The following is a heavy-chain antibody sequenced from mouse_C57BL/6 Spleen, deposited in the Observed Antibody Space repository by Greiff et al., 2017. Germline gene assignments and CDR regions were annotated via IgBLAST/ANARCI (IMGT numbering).Heavy chain of an antibody. CDR2: IHPNSGST. V-gene: IGHV1-64*01. CDR3: ARRGGGRWLLRG. Sequence: QVQLQQPGAELVKPGASVKLSCKASGYTFTSYWMHWVKQRPGQGLEWIGMIHPNSGSTNYNEKFKSKATLTVDKSSSTAYMQLSSLTSEDSAVYYGARRGGGRWLLRGWGQGTTLTVSS. J-gene: IGHJ2*01. D-gene: IGHD2-3*01. CDR1: GYTFTSYW.